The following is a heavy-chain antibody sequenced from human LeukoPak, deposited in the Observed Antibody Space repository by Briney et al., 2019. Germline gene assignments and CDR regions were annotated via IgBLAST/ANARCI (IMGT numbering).Heavy chain of an antibody. CDR1: GFTVSSNY. J-gene: IGHJ4*02. V-gene: IGHV3-66*01. Sequence: TGGSLRLSCAVSGFTVSSNYMSWVRQAPGKGLEWVSVIYSGGSTYYADSVKGRFTISRDNSKNTLYLQMNSLRAEDTAVYYCAREVAGTEDYWGQGTLVTVSS. CDR2: IYSGGST. D-gene: IGHD6-19*01. CDR3: AREVAGTEDY.